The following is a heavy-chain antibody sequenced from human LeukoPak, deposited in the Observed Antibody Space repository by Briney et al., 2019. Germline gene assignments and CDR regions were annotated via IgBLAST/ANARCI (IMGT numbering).Heavy chain of an antibody. CDR1: GYTFTSYG. J-gene: IGHJ4*02. CDR3: AREREGYGDYDY. V-gene: IGHV1-18*01. CDR2: ISAYNGNT. D-gene: IGHD4-17*01. Sequence: ASVKVSCKASGYTFTSYGISWVRQAPGQGHEWMGWISAYNGNTNYAQKLQGRVTMTTDTSTSTAYMELRSLRSDDTAVYYCAREREGYGDYDYWGQGTLVTVSS.